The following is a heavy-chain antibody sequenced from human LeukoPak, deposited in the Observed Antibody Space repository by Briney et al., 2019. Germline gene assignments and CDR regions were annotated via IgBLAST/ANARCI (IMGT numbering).Heavy chain of an antibody. CDR1: GFTLSTYW. Sequence: GGSLRLSCEASGFTLSTYWMSWVRQAPGKGLEWVANINHDGSEKYYVDSLKGRFTIFRDNARNSLSLQMNSLRAEDTAVYYCARDSGWYTHDYWGQGTLVTVSS. CDR3: ARDSGWYTHDY. V-gene: IGHV3-7*01. CDR2: INHDGSEK. D-gene: IGHD6-19*01. J-gene: IGHJ4*02.